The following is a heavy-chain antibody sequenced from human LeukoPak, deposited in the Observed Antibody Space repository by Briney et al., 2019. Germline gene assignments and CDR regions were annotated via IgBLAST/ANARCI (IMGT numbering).Heavy chain of an antibody. CDR1: GYTFTSYD. J-gene: IGHJ4*02. Sequence: EASVKVSCKASGYTFTSYDINWVRQATGQGLEWMGWMNPNSGNTGYAQKFQGRVTITRNTSISTAYMELSSLRSEDTAVYYCALNYGANLRPPFDAWGPGTLVTVSS. CDR2: MNPNSGNT. CDR3: ALNYGANLRPPFDA. D-gene: IGHD4/OR15-4a*01. V-gene: IGHV1-8*03.